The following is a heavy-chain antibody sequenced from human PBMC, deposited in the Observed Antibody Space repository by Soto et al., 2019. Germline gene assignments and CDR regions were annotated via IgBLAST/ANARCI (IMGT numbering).Heavy chain of an antibody. CDR2: IWYDGSNK. CDR3: ARLGYCITTGCYARTYDMDV. D-gene: IGHD2-2*01. CDR1: GFTFSNYG. Sequence: QVQLVESGGGVVQPGRSLRLSCAASGFTFSNYGMHWVRQAPGKGLEWVAVIWYDGSNKYYADSVKGRFTISSDNSKNTLYLQMNSLRVEDTAVYYCARLGYCITTGCYARTYDMDVWVQGTTVTVSS. J-gene: IGHJ6*02. V-gene: IGHV3-33*01.